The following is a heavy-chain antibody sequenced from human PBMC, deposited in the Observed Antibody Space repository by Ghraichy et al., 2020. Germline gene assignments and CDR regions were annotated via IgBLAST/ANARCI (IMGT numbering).Heavy chain of an antibody. CDR1: SASISLYY. D-gene: IGHD1-26*01. CDR2: VYSSGTT. CDR3: SRDETDRGTYYAY. Sequence: SETLSLTCTVSSASISLYYWSWIRQPAGKGLEWIGHVYSSGTTNYNPSLKSRVTMSVDSSKNEFSLEMTSVTAAYTAVYYCSRDETDRGTYYAYWGRGILVTVSS. V-gene: IGHV4-4*07. J-gene: IGHJ4*02.